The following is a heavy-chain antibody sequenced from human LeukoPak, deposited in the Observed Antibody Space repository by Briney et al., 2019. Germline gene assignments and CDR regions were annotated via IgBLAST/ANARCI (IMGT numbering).Heavy chain of an antibody. D-gene: IGHD2-2*01. J-gene: IGHJ5*02. CDR3: ARRQTQYDCFDP. V-gene: IGHV3-53*01. CDR1: GFTVSSNY. Sequence: GGSLRLSCAASGFTVSSNYMSWVRQAPGKGLEWVSVIYSGGSTYYADSVKGRFTISRDNSKNTLYLQMNSLRAEDTAVYYCARRQTQYDCFDPWGQGILVTVSS. CDR2: IYSGGST.